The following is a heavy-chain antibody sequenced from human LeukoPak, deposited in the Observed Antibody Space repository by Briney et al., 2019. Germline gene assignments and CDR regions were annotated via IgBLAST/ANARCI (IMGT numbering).Heavy chain of an antibody. CDR3: ARDIEAAGLFLDY. V-gene: IGHV3-7*01. J-gene: IGHJ4*02. D-gene: IGHD6-13*01. CDR2: IKYDGSEK. Sequence: GGSLRLSCAASGFTFSSYWMTWVRQAPGKGLEWVANIKYDGSEKDYMDSVKGRFTISRDNAKNSLYLQMNSLRAEDAAVYYCARDIEAAGLFLDYWGQGTLVTVSS. CDR1: GFTFSSYW.